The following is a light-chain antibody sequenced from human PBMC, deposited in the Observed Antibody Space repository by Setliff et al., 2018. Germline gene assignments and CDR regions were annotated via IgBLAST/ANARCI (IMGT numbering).Light chain of an antibody. CDR3: NAYTAGTTYV. V-gene: IGLV2-14*01. CDR2: EVT. J-gene: IGLJ1*01. Sequence: QSALAQPASVSGSPGQSITISCSGTIGDVGAYDFVSWYQHHPGKAPKLVIYEVTNRPSGISSRFSGSKSGNTASLTISGLQTEDEADYYCNAYTAGTTYVFGTGTKVTVL. CDR1: IGDVGAYDF.